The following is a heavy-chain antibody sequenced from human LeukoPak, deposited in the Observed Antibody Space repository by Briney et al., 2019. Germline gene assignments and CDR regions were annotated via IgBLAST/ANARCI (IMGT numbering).Heavy chain of an antibody. CDR2: ISSSGSTI. CDR3: ARPRRVYDSSGYYYVTDAFDI. CDR1: GFTFSSYE. V-gene: IGHV3-48*03. Sequence: GGSLRLSCAASGFTFSSYEMNWVRQAPGKGLEWVSYISSSGSTIYYADSVKGRFTISRDNAKNSLYLQMNSLRAEDTAVYYCARPRRVYDSSGYYYVTDAFDIWGQGAMVTVSS. J-gene: IGHJ3*02. D-gene: IGHD3-22*01.